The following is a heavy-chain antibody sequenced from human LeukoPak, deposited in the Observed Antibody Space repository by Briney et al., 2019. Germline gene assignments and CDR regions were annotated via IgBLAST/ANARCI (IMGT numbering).Heavy chain of an antibody. CDR1: GFTFSDEY. J-gene: IGHJ4*02. Sequence: GGALRLSCAASGFTFSDEYMSWIRQAPGKGLEWVSYISNSGSYTNYADSVKGRFTISRDNAKNSLYLQMNSLRAEDTAVYYCARDHSSGWYSDYFDYWGQGTLVTVSS. CDR3: ARDHSSGWYSDYFDY. CDR2: ISNSGSYT. D-gene: IGHD6-19*01. V-gene: IGHV3-11*05.